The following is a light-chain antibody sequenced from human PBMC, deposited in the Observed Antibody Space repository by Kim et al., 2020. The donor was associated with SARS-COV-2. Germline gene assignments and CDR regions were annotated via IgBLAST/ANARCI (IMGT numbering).Light chain of an antibody. CDR3: AAWDDSLGARV. Sequence: GQRVTISCSGSSSNIGRHSVHWYQQLPGPAPKLLIYTNSQRPSGVPDQFTGSKSGTSASLAISGLRSEDEADYYCAAWDDSLGARVFGGGTQLTVL. CDR1: SSNIGRHS. V-gene: IGLV1-47*01. CDR2: TNS. J-gene: IGLJ3*02.